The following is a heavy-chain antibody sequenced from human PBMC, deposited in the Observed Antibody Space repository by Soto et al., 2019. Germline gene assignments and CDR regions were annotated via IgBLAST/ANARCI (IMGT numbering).Heavy chain of an antibody. CDR3: ARQIYDSDTGPNFQYYFDS. D-gene: IGHD3-22*01. Sequence: PVVSLKIPWNGAGYSCAGDWTTWVLQKPGKGLEWMGRIDPSDSQTYYSPSFRGHVTISVTKSITTVFLQWSSLRASDTAMYYCARQIYDSDTGPNFQYYFDSWGQGTPVTVSS. CDR1: GYSCAGDW. V-gene: IGHV5-10-1*01. J-gene: IGHJ4*02. CDR2: IDPSDSQT.